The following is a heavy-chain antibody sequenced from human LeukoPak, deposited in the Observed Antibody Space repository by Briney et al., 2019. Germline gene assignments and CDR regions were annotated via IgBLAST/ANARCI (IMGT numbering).Heavy chain of an antibody. J-gene: IGHJ5*02. CDR2: IYYSGST. V-gene: IGHV4-31*03. CDR1: GGSISSGGYY. Sequence: PSETLSLTCTVSGGSISSGGYYWSWIRQHPGKGLEWIGYIYYSGSTYYNPSLKSRVTISVDTSKNQFSLKLSSVTAADTAVYCCARANGGDYYDSSTNWFDPWGQGTLVTVSS. CDR3: ARANGGDYYDSSTNWFDP. D-gene: IGHD3-22*01.